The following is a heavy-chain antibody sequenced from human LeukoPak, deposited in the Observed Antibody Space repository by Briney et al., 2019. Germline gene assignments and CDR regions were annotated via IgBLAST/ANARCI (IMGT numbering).Heavy chain of an antibody. Sequence: GESLRLSCAASGFTFSSYSMNWVRQAPGKGLEWVSSISSSSSYIYYADSVKGRFTISRDNAKNSLYLQMNSLRAEDTAVYYCARILAVSGPTYYFEYWGQGTLVTVSS. CDR2: ISSSSSYI. CDR1: GFTFSSYS. D-gene: IGHD6-19*01. V-gene: IGHV3-21*01. CDR3: ARILAVSGPTYYFEY. J-gene: IGHJ4*02.